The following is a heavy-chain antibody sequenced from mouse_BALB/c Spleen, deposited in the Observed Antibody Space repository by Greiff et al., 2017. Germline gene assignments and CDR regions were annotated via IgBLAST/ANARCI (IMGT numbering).Heavy chain of an antibody. J-gene: IGHJ2*01. Sequence: EVQVVESGGGLVKPGGSLKLSCAASGFTFSSYTMSWVRQTPEKRLEWVATISSGGSYTYYPDSVKGRFTISRDNAKNTLYLQMSSLKSEDTAMYYCTRDGYSDYFDYWGQGTTLTVSS. CDR2: ISSGGSYT. CDR1: GFTFSSYT. CDR3: TRDGYSDYFDY. D-gene: IGHD2-3*01. V-gene: IGHV5-6-4*01.